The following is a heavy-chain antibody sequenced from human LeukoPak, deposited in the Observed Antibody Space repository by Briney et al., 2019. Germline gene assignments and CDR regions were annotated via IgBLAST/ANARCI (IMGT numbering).Heavy chain of an antibody. CDR3: AELGITMIGGV. CDR1: GLGFSDYW. Sequence: PGGSLRLSCAASGLGFSDYWMHWVRQAPGKGLVWVSRINNAGSSTSYADSVKGRFTISRDNAKNSLYLQMNSLRAEDTAVYYCAELGITMIGGVWGKGTTVTISS. J-gene: IGHJ6*04. V-gene: IGHV3-74*01. CDR2: INNAGSST. D-gene: IGHD3-10*02.